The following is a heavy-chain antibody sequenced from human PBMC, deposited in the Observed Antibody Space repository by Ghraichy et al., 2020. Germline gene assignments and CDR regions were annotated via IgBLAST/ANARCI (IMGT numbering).Heavy chain of an antibody. CDR2: IYYSGST. V-gene: IGHV4-61*01. CDR3: ARERGGRWAVAGTRFDY. D-gene: IGHD6-19*01. Sequence: SETLSLTCTVSGGSVSSGSYYWSWIRQPPGKGLEWIGYIYYSGSTNYNPSLKSRVTISVDTSTNQFSLKLSSVTAADTAVYYCARERGGRWAVAGTRFDYWGKGNLVIVSS. CDR1: GGSVSSGSYY. J-gene: IGHJ4*02.